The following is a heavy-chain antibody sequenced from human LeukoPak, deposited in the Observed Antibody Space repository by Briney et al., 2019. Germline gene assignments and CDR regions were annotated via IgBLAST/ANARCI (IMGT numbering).Heavy chain of an antibody. CDR3: ARHEYYDYVWGSYRYTYYFDY. D-gene: IGHD3-16*02. J-gene: IGHJ4*02. CDR1: GGSISSSSYY. Sequence: SETLSLTCTVSGGSISSSSYYWGWIRQPPGKGLEWIGSIYYSGSTYYNPSLKSRVTISVDTSKNQFSLKLSSVTAADTAVYYCARHEYYDYVWGSYRYTYYFDYWGQGTLVTVSS. V-gene: IGHV4-39*01. CDR2: IYYSGST.